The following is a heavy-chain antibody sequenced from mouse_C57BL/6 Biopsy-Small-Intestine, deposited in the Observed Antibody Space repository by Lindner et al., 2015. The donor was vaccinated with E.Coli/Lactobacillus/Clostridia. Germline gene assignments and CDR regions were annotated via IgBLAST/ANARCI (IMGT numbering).Heavy chain of an antibody. CDR2: MHPRNGNA. CDR3: ARSGDYDGNWYFDV. J-gene: IGHJ1*03. Sequence: VQLQESGVELARPGASVKLSCKASGYTFTSFAVNWMKRRSGQGLEWIGEMHPRNGNAYYNENFKGEATLTADRSSSTAFMEVRSLTSEDSAVYFCARSGDYDGNWYFDVWGTGTTVTVSS. V-gene: IGHV1-81*01. D-gene: IGHD1-1*02. CDR1: GYTFTSFA.